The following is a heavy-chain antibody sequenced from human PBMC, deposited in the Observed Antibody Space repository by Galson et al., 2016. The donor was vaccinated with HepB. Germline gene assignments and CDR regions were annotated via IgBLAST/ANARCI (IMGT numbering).Heavy chain of an antibody. J-gene: IGHJ5*01. CDR2: IWYDGTSK. D-gene: IGHD4-11*01. CDR3: AKVATPNRNYENWFDS. CDR1: GFSFSNSA. Sequence: SLRLSCAASGFSFSNSAMRWVRQAPGKGLEWVAVIWYDGTSKYYVDSVKGRFTISRDNSKNTLNLQMNSLRAEDTAVYYCAKVATPNRNYENWFDSWGQGTLVTVSS. V-gene: IGHV3-33*06.